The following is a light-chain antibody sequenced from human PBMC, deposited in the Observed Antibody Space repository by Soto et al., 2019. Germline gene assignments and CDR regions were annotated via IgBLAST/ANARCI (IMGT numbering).Light chain of an antibody. Sequence: EIVLTQSPGTLSLSPGERATLSCRASQSVSSSYLAWYQQKPGQAPRLLIYGASSRATGIPDRLSGSGSGTDFTLTISRLEPEDGAVYYGQQYGSSPRTFGQGTKVDIK. CDR2: GAS. CDR3: QQYGSSPRT. J-gene: IGKJ1*01. V-gene: IGKV3-20*01. CDR1: QSVSSSY.